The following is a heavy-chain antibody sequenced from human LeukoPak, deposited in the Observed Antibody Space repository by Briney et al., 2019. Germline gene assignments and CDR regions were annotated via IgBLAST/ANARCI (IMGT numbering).Heavy chain of an antibody. CDR1: GGTFSSYA. CDR3: ARVFRYFHSGRYYNAHFDN. J-gene: IGHJ4*02. Sequence: ASVKVSCKASGGTFSSYAISWVRQAPGQGLEWMGRIIPILGIANYAQKFQGRVTITADKSTSTAYMELRNLKSDDTAVYYCARVFRYFHSGRYYNAHFDNWGQGTLVSVSS. D-gene: IGHD3-9*01. CDR2: IIPILGIA. V-gene: IGHV1-69*04.